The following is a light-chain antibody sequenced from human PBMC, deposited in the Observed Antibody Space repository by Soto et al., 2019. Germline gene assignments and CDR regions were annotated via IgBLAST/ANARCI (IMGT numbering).Light chain of an antibody. J-gene: IGKJ4*01. CDR3: QQRGNWPLT. Sequence: EIMLTQSPATLSLSPGETATLSCRANQLISNYLAWYQQKPGQAPRLLIYDASNRATSIPARFSGSGSGTDFTLTISSLEPEDFAVYYCQQRGNWPLTCGGGTKVEI. V-gene: IGKV3-11*01. CDR1: QLISNY. CDR2: DAS.